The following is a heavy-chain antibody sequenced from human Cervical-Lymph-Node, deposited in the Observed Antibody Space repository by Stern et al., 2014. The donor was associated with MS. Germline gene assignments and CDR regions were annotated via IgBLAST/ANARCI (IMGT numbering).Heavy chain of an antibody. CDR3: LGVGDAMHV. CDR2: ISIVGINR. J-gene: IGHJ6*02. CDR1: GFSLNSLG. Sequence: VKLVASGGGVVQPGRSLRLSCAVSGFSLNSLGMHWVRQAPGKGLEWVAGISIVGINRRYVDSVNGRFSISRDISNNTLYLQMNSLRPEDTAVYYCLGVGDAMHVWGQGTTVIVSS. V-gene: IGHV3-30*03.